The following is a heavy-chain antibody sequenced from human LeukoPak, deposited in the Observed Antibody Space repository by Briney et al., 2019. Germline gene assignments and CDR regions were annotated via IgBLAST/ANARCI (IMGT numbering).Heavy chain of an antibody. CDR2: ISGSGGST. D-gene: IGHD3-10*02. CDR1: GFTFSSYA. Sequence: GGSLRLSCAASGFTFSSYAMSWVRQAPGKGLEWVSAISGSGGSTYYADSVKGRFTISRDNSKNTLYLQMNSLRAEDTAVYYCAKDYTMFATDRSILQTVFDYWGQGTLVTVSS. V-gene: IGHV3-23*01. J-gene: IGHJ4*02. CDR3: AKDYTMFATDRSILQTVFDY.